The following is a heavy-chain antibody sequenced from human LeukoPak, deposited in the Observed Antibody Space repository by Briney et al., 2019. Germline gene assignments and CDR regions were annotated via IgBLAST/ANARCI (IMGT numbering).Heavy chain of an antibody. J-gene: IGHJ3*02. V-gene: IGHV4-39*07. CDR1: GGSISITSYY. Sequence: PSETLSLTCTVSGGSISITSYYWGWIRQPPGKGLEWIGSMYSSGSTYYNPSLKSRVTISVDTSKNQFSLKLSPVTAADTAVYYCARDGGYYYGSGSYYTVGAFDIWGQGTMVTVSS. CDR2: MYSSGST. CDR3: ARDGGYYYGSGSYYTVGAFDI. D-gene: IGHD3-10*01.